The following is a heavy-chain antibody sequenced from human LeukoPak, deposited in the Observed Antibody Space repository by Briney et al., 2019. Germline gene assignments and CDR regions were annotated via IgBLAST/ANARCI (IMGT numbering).Heavy chain of an antibody. Sequence: GGSLRLSCAASGFTFSSYWMHWVRQAPGKGLVWVSRINSDGSSTSYPASVKGRFTISRDNAKNTLYLQMDSLRAEDTAVYYCASEPPRTSLYYFDYWGQGALVTVSS. CDR3: ASEPPRTSLYYFDY. V-gene: IGHV3-74*01. CDR2: INSDGSST. CDR1: GFTFSSYW. J-gene: IGHJ4*02. D-gene: IGHD1-14*01.